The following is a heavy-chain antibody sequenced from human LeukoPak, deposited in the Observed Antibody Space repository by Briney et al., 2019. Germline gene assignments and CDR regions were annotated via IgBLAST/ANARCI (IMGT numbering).Heavy chain of an antibody. CDR1: GFNFNNAW. D-gene: IGHD3-3*01. CDR2: IKQDGSEK. V-gene: IGHV3-7*01. CDR3: ARDGYYDFWSGYPYGMDV. J-gene: IGHJ6*02. Sequence: PGGSLRLSCTTSGFNFNNAWMNWVRQAPGKGLEWVANIKQDGSEKYYVDSVKGRFTISRDNAKNSLYLQMNSLRAEDTAVYYCARDGYYDFWSGYPYGMDVWGQGTTVTVSS.